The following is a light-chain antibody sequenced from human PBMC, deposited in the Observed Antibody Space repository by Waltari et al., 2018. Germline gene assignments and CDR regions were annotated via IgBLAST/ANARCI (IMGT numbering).Light chain of an antibody. CDR3: QQYDNRPPYT. J-gene: IGKJ2*01. CDR1: QSVSSN. CDR2: SAS. V-gene: IGKV3-15*01. Sequence: EIVMTQSPATLSVSPGDRATLSCRASQSVSSNLAWYQQKLGQAPRLLIYSASTRAAGVPDRFSGSGSGTQFTLTISSLQSEDCAVYYCQQYDNRPPYTVGQGTKLEMK.